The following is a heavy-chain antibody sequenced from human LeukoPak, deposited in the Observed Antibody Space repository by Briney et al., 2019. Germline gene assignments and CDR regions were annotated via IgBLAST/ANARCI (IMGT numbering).Heavy chain of an antibody. CDR2: IYYSGST. D-gene: IGHD4-17*01. V-gene: IGHV4-59*01. J-gene: IGHJ4*02. CDR3: ARLKATVSIHAYFDY. Sequence: PSETLSLTCTVSGGSISSYYWSWIRQPPGKGLEWIGYIYYSGSTNYNPSLKSRVTISSDTSKNQFSLQLTSVTAADTAVYYCARLKATVSIHAYFDYWGQGTLVTVSS. CDR1: GGSISSYY.